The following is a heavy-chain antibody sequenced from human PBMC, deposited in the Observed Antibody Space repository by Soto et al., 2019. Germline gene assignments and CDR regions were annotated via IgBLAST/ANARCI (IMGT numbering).Heavy chain of an antibody. CDR1: GFSLSTSGVG. CDR2: IYWDDDK. D-gene: IGHD4-17*01. V-gene: IGHV2-5*02. CDR3: AHLDDYGDYLNWFDP. J-gene: IGHJ5*02. Sequence: QITLKESGPPLVKPTQTLTLTCTFSGFSLSTSGVGVGWIRQPPGKALEWLALIYWDDDKRYSPSLKSRLTTTKDTSKNQVVLTMTNMDPVDTATYYCAHLDDYGDYLNWFDPWGQGTLVTVSS.